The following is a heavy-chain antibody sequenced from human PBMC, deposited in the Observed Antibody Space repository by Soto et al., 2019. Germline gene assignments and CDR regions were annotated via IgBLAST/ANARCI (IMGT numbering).Heavy chain of an antibody. J-gene: IGHJ3*02. V-gene: IGHV3-7*01. Sequence: EVQLVESGGGLVQPGGSLRLSCVASGFTFSTFWMTWVRQAPGKGLEWVANIRPDGGEESYGDSVRGRFTISRDNSKNSLFLQMHSLRAEDTAVYYCGREGSSLGAFDIWGQGTMVTVSS. CDR2: IRPDGGEE. CDR1: GFTFSTFW. D-gene: IGHD2-2*01. CDR3: GREGSSLGAFDI.